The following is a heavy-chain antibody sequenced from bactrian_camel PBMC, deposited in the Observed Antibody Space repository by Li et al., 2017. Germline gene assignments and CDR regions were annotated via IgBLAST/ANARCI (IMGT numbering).Heavy chain of an antibody. D-gene: IGHD3*01. J-gene: IGHJ4*01. V-gene: IGHV3S42*01. CDR3: AANHPAYDCYSGSWSPARRERNY. Sequence: VQLVESGGGSVQAGGSLRLSCALSGLLVRSNCLRWFRQVPGKEREAVATLHTGGGSTTYAASVLGRFTISRDNGKNEIYLRMNNLKPEDTAVYYCAANHPAYDCYSGSWSPARRERNYWGQGTQVTVS. CDR2: LHTGGGST. CDR1: GLLVRSNC.